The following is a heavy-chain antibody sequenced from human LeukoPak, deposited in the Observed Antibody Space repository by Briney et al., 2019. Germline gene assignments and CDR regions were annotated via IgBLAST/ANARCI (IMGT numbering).Heavy chain of an antibody. CDR3: ARGPVSGSGGPNLFHYYYYYYMDV. V-gene: IGHV3-13*01. J-gene: IGHJ6*03. Sequence: PGGSLRLSCAASGFTFSSYDMHWVRQATGKGLEWVSAIGTAGDTYYPGSVKGRFTISRDNAKNSLYLQMNSLRAEDTAVYYCARGPVSGSGGPNLFHYYYYYYMDVWGKGTTVTVSS. CDR2: IGTAGDT. D-gene: IGHD6-19*01. CDR1: GFTFSSYD.